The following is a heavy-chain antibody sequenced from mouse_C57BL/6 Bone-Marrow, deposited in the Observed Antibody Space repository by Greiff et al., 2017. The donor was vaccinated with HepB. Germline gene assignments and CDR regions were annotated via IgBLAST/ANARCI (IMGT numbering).Heavy chain of an antibody. Sequence: QVQLQQSGAELARPGAPVKLPCKVSGYTFTSYGISWVKQRTGQGLEWIGEIFPRSGNTYYNEKFKGKATLTADNSSSTAYMELRSLTSEDSAVYFCARSSTLFDYWGQGTTLTVSS. V-gene: IGHV1-81*01. J-gene: IGHJ2*01. CDR1: GYTFTSYG. CDR3: ARSSTLFDY. CDR2: IFPRSGNT. D-gene: IGHD2-10*02.